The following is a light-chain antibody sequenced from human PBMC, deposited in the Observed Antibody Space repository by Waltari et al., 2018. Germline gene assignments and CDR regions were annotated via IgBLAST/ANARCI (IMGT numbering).Light chain of an antibody. CDR1: SSDVGGYNY. CDR2: EVS. J-gene: IGLJ2*01. CDR3: RSYAGSNNLGV. Sequence: QSALTQPPSASGSPGQSVTISCTGPSSDVGGYNYVSWYQQHPGKAPKLMIYEVSKRPSGVPDRFSGSKSGNTASLTVSGLQAEDEADYYCRSYAGSNNLGVFGGGTKLTVL. V-gene: IGLV2-8*01.